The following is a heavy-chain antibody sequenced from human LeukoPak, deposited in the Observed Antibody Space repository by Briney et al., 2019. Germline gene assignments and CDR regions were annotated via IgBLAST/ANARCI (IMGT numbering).Heavy chain of an antibody. D-gene: IGHD6-13*01. CDR1: KFTFTSSA. CDR2: ISDSGGST. V-gene: IGHV3-23*01. Sequence: GGSLRLSCAASKFTFTSSAMSWVRQAPGKGLEWVSGISDSGGSTYYADSVKGRFTISRDNSKNTLYLQMNSLRAEDTAVYYCAKLQKQLVLFDYWGQGTLVTVSS. CDR3: AKLQKQLVLFDY. J-gene: IGHJ4*02.